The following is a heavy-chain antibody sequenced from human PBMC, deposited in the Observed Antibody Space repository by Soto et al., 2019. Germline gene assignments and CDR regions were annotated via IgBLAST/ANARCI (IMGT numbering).Heavy chain of an antibody. D-gene: IGHD3-3*01. CDR1: GYTLTELS. CDR2: FDPEDGET. Sequence: ASGKVSCKVSGYTLTELSMHWVRQAPGKGLEWMGDFDPEDGETIYAQKFQGRVTMTEDTSTDTAYMELSSLRSEDTAVYYCVTARITIFGVVVINGYYGMDVWGQGTTVTVSS. CDR3: VTARITIFGVVVINGYYGMDV. J-gene: IGHJ6*02. V-gene: IGHV1-24*01.